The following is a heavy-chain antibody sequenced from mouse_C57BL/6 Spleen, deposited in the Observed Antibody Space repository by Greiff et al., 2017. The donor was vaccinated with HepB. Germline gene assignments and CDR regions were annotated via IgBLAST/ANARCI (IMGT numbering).Heavy chain of an antibody. V-gene: IGHV5-4*01. D-gene: IGHD1-1*01. J-gene: IGHJ1*03. CDR2: ISDGGSYT. CDR1: GFTFSSYA. CDR3: ARDGATVDWYFDV. Sequence: EVHLVESGGGLVKPGGSLKLSCAASGFTFSSYAMSWVRQTPEKRLEWVATISDGGSYTYYPDNVKGRFTISRDNAKNNLYLQMSHLKSEDTAMYYCARDGATVDWYFDVWGTGTTVTVSS.